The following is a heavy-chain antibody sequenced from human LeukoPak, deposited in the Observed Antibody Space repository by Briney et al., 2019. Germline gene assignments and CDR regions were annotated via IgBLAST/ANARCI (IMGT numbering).Heavy chain of an antibody. V-gene: IGHV4-39*07. Sequence: SETLSLTCTVSGDSISSSRYSWGWIRQAPGKGLEWIGSVYYTRSTHYNPSLKSRVTISLDTSKNQFSLKLSSVTAADTAVYYCATGEGGYYDSSGYYSPGTFDYWGQGTLVTVSS. D-gene: IGHD3-22*01. CDR3: ATGEGGYYDSSGYYSPGTFDY. CDR1: GDSISSSRYS. J-gene: IGHJ4*02. CDR2: VYYTRST.